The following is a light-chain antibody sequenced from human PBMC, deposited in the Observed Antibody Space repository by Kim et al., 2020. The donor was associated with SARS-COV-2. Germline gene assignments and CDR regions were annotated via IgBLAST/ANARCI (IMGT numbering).Light chain of an antibody. CDR1: SSNIGAGYY. V-gene: IGLV1-40*01. CDR3: QSYDSSLSGVV. J-gene: IGLJ2*01. Sequence: QRVTLSCTGSSSNIGAGYYVHWNQQVPGTAPKLLIYGNSNRPSGVPDRFSGSKSGTSASLAITGLQAEDEADYYCQSYDSSLSGVVFGGGTKLTVL. CDR2: GNS.